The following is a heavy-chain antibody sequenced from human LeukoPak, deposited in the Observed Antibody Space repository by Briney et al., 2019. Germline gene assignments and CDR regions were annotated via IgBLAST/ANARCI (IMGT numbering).Heavy chain of an antibody. V-gene: IGHV4-4*07. J-gene: IGHJ3*02. Sequence: SETLSLTCTVSGGSISSYYWSWIRQPAGKGLEWIGRIYTSGSINYNPSLKSRVTISVDTSKNQFSLKLSPVTAADTAVYYCARHLWRGGTTDSFDIWGQGTMVSVSS. CDR1: GGSISSYY. CDR2: IYTSGSI. D-gene: IGHD3-10*01. CDR3: ARHLWRGGTTDSFDI.